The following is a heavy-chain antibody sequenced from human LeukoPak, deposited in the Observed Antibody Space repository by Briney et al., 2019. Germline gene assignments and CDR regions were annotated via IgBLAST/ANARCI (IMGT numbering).Heavy chain of an antibody. CDR3: AREYCGGDCYSGGKIDY. CDR1: GGSISSFY. Sequence: PSETLSLTCTVSGGSISSFYWSWIRQPPGKGLEWIGEIYHSGSTNYNPSLKSRVTISVDKSKNQFSLKLSSVTAADTAVYYCAREYCGGDCYSGGKIDYWGQGTLVTVSS. D-gene: IGHD2-21*02. CDR2: IYHSGST. V-gene: IGHV4-59*12. J-gene: IGHJ4*02.